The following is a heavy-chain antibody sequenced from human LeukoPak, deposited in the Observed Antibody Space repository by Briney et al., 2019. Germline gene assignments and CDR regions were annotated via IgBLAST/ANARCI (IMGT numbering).Heavy chain of an antibody. D-gene: IGHD3-3*01. CDR2: INWNGGST. Sequence: PGGSLRLSCAASGFTYDDYGMSWVRQAPGKGLEWVSRINWNGGSTGYADSVKGRFTISRDNAKNSLYLQMNSLRAEDTALYYCARDSKRCYDFWSGYGGTAEEYYFDYWGQGTLVTVSS. J-gene: IGHJ4*02. CDR1: GFTYDDYG. CDR3: ARDSKRCYDFWSGYGGTAEEYYFDY. V-gene: IGHV3-20*04.